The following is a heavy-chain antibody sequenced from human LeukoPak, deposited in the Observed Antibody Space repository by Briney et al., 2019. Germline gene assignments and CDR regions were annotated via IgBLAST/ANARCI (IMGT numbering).Heavy chain of an antibody. CDR2: ISGSGGST. J-gene: IGHJ4*02. V-gene: IGHV3-23*01. D-gene: IGHD2-21*02. CDR1: GFTFSSYA. Sequence: PGGSLRLSCAASGFTFSSYAMSWVRQAPGKGLERVSAISGSGGSTYYADSVKGRFTISRDNSKNTLYLQMNSLRAEDTAVYYCAKGTGDYYTIDYWGQGTLVTVSS. CDR3: AKGTGDYYTIDY.